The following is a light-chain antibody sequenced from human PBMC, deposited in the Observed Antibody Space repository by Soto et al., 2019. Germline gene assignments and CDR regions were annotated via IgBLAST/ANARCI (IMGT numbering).Light chain of an antibody. J-gene: IGKJ1*01. CDR1: QSVRSH. Sequence: EIVMTQSPASLYVSPGERGNLXCRASQSVRSHLVWYQQRTGQARRPLIYGASTRAPGSPARFSGSGSGTEFTPTISSLQPDDFATYFGQQYYTYPWTFGQGTKVDIK. CDR3: QQYYTYPWT. CDR2: GAS. V-gene: IGKV3-15*01.